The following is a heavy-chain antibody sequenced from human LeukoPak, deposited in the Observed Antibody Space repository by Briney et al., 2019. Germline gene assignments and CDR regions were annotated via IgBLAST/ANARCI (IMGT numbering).Heavy chain of an antibody. V-gene: IGHV4-30-4*07. D-gene: IGHD3-16*01. CDR1: GGSISSGSYS. Sequence: SETLSLTCAVSGGSISSGSYSWGWIRQPPGKGLEWIGYFFYTGNTYYNASLKSRVTISVDTSKNQFSLKVSSVTAADTAVYYCARAHMITSYYYYYYMDVWGKGTTVTVSS. CDR2: FFYTGNT. J-gene: IGHJ6*03. CDR3: ARAHMITSYYYYYYMDV.